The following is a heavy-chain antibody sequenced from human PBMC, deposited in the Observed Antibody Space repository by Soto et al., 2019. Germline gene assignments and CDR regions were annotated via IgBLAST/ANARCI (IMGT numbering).Heavy chain of an antibody. V-gene: IGHV4-59*01. CDR1: GGSISSYY. D-gene: IGHD2-2*02. J-gene: IGHJ5*02. CDR2: IYYSGST. Sequence: SETLSITCTVSGGSISSYYWSWIRQPPGKGLEWIGYIYYSGSTNYNPSLKSRVTISVDTSKNQFSLKLSSVTAADTAVYYCAREYCSSTSCYTGWFDPWGQGTLVTVSS. CDR3: AREYCSSTSCYTGWFDP.